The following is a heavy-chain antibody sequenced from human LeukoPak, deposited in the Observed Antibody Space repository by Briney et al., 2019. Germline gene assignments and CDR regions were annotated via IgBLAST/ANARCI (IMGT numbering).Heavy chain of an antibody. Sequence: GGSLRLSCAASGFTFSSYSMNWVRQAPGKGLEWVSAVSGNGGSTYYADSVKGRFTISRDNSKNTLYLQMNSLRAEDTAVYYCAKGFGMATRYYFDYWGQGTLVTVSS. CDR1: GFTFSSYS. CDR2: VSGNGGST. J-gene: IGHJ4*02. V-gene: IGHV3-23*01. D-gene: IGHD5-24*01. CDR3: AKGFGMATRYYFDY.